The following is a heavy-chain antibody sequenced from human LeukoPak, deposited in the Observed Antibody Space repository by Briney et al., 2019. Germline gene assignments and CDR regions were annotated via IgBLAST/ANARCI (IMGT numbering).Heavy chain of an antibody. D-gene: IGHD6-13*01. V-gene: IGHV3-30*04. CDR2: ISYDGSNK. J-gene: IGHJ4*02. Sequence: GGPLRLSCAASGFTFRSYAMHWVREAPGKGLEWVADISYDGSNKYYADSVRGRFTISRDNSKNTLYLQMNSLRAEDTAVYYCARGAYSSSWSNFDYWGQGTLLTVSS. CDR1: GFTFRSYA. CDR3: ARGAYSSSWSNFDY.